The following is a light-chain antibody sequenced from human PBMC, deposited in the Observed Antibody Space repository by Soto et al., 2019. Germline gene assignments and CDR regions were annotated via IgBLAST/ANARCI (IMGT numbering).Light chain of an antibody. CDR2: AVS. J-gene: IGKJ1*01. V-gene: IGKV1-17*01. Sequence: GDRVTITCRASQDIRNDLGWYQQKPGKAPERLMYAVSTLGSGVPSRFSGSGSGTEFTLTINGLQPEDFATYYCLQHNSSPRTFGQGTKVEIK. CDR3: LQHNSSPRT. CDR1: QDIRND.